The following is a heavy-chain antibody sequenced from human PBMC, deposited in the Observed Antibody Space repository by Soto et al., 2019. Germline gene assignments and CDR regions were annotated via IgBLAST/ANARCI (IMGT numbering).Heavy chain of an antibody. CDR1: GGSISSGGYS. V-gene: IGHV4-30-2*01. D-gene: IGHD3-10*01. CDR3: ARETGTAGWFDP. Sequence: QLQLQESGSGLVKPSQTLSLTCAVSGGSISSGGYSWSWIRQPPGKGLEWIGYLDHSGSTYYNPSLKSRVTISVDRSKNQFSLKLCSVTAADTAVYYCARETGTAGWFDPWGQGTLVTVSS. CDR2: LDHSGST. J-gene: IGHJ5*02.